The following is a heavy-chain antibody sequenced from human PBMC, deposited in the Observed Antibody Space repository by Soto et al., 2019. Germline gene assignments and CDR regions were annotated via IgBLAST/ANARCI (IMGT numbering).Heavy chain of an antibody. CDR3: ARVGRASSWYYYYGMDV. V-gene: IGHV1-18*04. D-gene: IGHD6-13*01. CDR2: ISAYNGNT. CDR1: GYTFTSYG. Sequence: ASVKVSCKASGYTFTSYGISWVRQAPGQGLEWMGWISAYNGNTNYAQKLQGRVTMTTDTSTSTAYMELRSLRSDDKAVYYCARVGRASSWYYYYGMDVWGQGTTVTVSS. J-gene: IGHJ6*02.